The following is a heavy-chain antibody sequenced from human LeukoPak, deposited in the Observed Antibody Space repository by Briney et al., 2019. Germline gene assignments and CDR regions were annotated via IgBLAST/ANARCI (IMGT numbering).Heavy chain of an antibody. D-gene: IGHD4-17*01. CDR2: INHSGST. CDR3: ARDYGDYVPYYYYGMDV. J-gene: IGHJ6*02. CDR1: GGSFSGYY. V-gene: IGHV4-34*01. Sequence: SETLSLTCAVYGGSFSGYYWSWIRQPPGKGLEWIGEINHSGSTNYNPSLRSRVTISVDTSKNQFSLKLSSVTAADTAVYYCARDYGDYVPYYYYGMDVWGQGTTVTVSS.